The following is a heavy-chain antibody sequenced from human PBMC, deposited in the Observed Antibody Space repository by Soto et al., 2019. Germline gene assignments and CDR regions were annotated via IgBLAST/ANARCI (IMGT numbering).Heavy chain of an antibody. CDR2: ISSSSSYI. J-gene: IGHJ3*02. V-gene: IGHV3-21*01. D-gene: IGHD5-18*01. CDR3: ARVDTREDAFDI. CDR1: GFTFSSYS. Sequence: EVQLVESGGGLVKPGGSLRLSCAASGFTFSSYSMNWVRQAPGKGLEWVSSISSSSSYIYYADSVKGRFTISRDNAKNSLYLQMNSLRAEDTAVYYCARVDTREDAFDIWGQGTMVTVSS.